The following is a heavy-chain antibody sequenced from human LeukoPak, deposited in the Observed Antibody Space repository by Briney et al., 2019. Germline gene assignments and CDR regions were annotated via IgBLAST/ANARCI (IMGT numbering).Heavy chain of an antibody. Sequence: GGSLRLSCAASGFTFSSYSMNWVRQAPGKGLEWVSYISSSSSTIYYADSVKGRFTISRDNAKNSLHLQMNSLRAEDTAVYYCARVGYYDFWSGTLKDYYMDVWGKGTTVTVSS. J-gene: IGHJ6*03. CDR1: GFTFSSYS. D-gene: IGHD3-3*01. CDR2: ISSSSSTI. V-gene: IGHV3-48*01. CDR3: ARVGYYDFWSGTLKDYYMDV.